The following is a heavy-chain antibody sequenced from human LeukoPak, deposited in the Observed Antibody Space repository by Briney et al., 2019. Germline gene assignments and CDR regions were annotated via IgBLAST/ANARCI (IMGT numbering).Heavy chain of an antibody. CDR1: GFTFSSYG. CDR2: ISYDGSNK. CDR3: AKDQGSGYSGYDDFDY. D-gene: IGHD5-12*01. Sequence: PGGSLRLSCAASGFTFSSYGMHWVRQAPGKGLEWVAVISYDGSNKYYADSVKGRFTISRDNSKNTLYLQMNSLRAEDTAVYYCAKDQGSGYSGYDDFDYWGQGTLVTVSS. J-gene: IGHJ4*02. V-gene: IGHV3-30*18.